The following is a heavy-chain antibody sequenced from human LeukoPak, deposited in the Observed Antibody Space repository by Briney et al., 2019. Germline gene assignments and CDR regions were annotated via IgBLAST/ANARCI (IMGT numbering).Heavy chain of an antibody. CDR3: ATSGGVYSRDAFDV. V-gene: IGHV3-23*01. CDR2: ISGSGGST. J-gene: IGHJ3*01. D-gene: IGHD5/OR15-5a*01. CDR1: GFTFSSYA. Sequence: GALRLSCAASGFTFSSYAMSWVRQAPGKGLEWVSAISGSGGSTYYADSVKGRFTISRDNSRNTLYLQMNSLRAEDTAVYYCATSGGVYSRDAFDVWGQGAMVTVSS.